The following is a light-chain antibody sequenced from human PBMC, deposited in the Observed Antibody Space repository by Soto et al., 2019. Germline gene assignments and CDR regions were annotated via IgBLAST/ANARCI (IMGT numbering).Light chain of an antibody. V-gene: IGKV3-11*01. CDR3: QQRSNWPLT. CDR2: DAS. J-gene: IGKJ4*01. CDR1: QSVRTY. Sequence: ETVLTQSPATLSLSPGERATLSCRASQSVRTYLAWYQQKPGQAPRLLISDASNRATGVPARFSGSGSGTDYTLTISSLEPEDFAVYYGQQRSNWPLTFGGGTKVEVK.